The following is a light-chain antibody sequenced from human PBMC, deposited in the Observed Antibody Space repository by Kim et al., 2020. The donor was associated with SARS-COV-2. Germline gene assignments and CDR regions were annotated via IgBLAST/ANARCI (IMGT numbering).Light chain of an antibody. CDR1: QSVTTC. CDR2: DAS. V-gene: IGKV3-11*01. Sequence: SPGERATLSCRASQSVTTCLAWYQHKPGQAPRLLIYDASNRATGIPARFSGSGYGTDFTLAISSLEPEDFAVYYCQQRSNWSPLNFGGGTKVDIK. CDR3: QQRSNWSPLN. J-gene: IGKJ4*01.